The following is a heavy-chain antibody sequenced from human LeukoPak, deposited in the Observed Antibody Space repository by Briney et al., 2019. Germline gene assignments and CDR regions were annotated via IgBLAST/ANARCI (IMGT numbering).Heavy chain of an antibody. D-gene: IGHD2-8*01. V-gene: IGHV3-11*04. CDR1: GFTFSDYY. CDR3: ARDRSMMVYAIVY. J-gene: IGHJ4*02. CDR2: IRGSGTIT. Sequence: PGGSLRLSCAASGFTFSDYYMSWIRQAPGKGLEWVSYIRGSGTITYYADSVKGRFTISRDNAKNSLYLQMNSLRAEDTAVYYCARDRSMMVYAIVYWGQGTLVTVSS.